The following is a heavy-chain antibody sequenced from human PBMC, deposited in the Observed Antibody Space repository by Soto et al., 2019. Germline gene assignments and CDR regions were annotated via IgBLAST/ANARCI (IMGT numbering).Heavy chain of an antibody. CDR1: GGSVSSGSYY. J-gene: IGHJ5*02. D-gene: IGHD6-19*01. Sequence: PSETLSLACTVYGGSVSSGSYYWSWIRQPPGKGLEWIGYIYYSGSTNYNPSLKSRVTISVDTSKNQFSLKLSSVTAADTAVYYCAREQGSGWSRYWLDLWGQGTLVTVSS. V-gene: IGHV4-61*01. CDR2: IYYSGST. CDR3: AREQGSGWSRYWLDL.